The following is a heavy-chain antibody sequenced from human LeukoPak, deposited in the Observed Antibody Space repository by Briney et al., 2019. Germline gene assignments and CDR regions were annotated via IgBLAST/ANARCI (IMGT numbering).Heavy chain of an antibody. D-gene: IGHD3-3*01. Sequence: PGGSLRLSCEASGLSLSNYPMHWVRHAPGQGLVWVSRIKGDGISTNYADSVKGRFTISRDIAKNTLYLQMNSLRAEDTGVYYCAKDHYWSIDYWGRGTLVTVSS. J-gene: IGHJ4*02. CDR2: IKGDGIST. V-gene: IGHV3-74*01. CDR1: GLSLSNYP. CDR3: AKDHYWSIDY.